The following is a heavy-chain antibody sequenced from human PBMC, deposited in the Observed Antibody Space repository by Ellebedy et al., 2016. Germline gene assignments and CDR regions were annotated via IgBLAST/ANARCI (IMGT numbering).Heavy chain of an antibody. Sequence: SETLSLXXTFSGGSISSYYWSWIRQPPGKGLEWIGYIYYSGSTNYNPSLKSRVTISVDTSKNQFSLKLSSVTAADTAVYYCARTLAYHSGVVRQFDYWGQGTLVTVSS. CDR1: GGSISSYY. CDR2: IYYSGST. CDR3: ARTLAYHSGVVRQFDY. D-gene: IGHD2-21*01. J-gene: IGHJ4*02. V-gene: IGHV4-59*01.